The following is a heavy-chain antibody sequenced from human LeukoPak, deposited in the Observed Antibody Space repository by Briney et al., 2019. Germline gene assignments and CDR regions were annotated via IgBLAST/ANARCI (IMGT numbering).Heavy chain of an antibody. CDR3: AKVRTYFYHGLDV. V-gene: IGHV3-23*01. CDR1: GFTFSTCA. D-gene: IGHD1-14*01. CDR2: ISGTTSGT. Sequence: GGSLRLSCAASGFTFSTCAMSWVRQAPGKGLEWVSGISGTTSGTYYADSVKGRFSISRDNSKNTLFLQVNSLRAEDTAVYYCAKVRTYFYHGLDVWGQGTTVTVSS. J-gene: IGHJ6*02.